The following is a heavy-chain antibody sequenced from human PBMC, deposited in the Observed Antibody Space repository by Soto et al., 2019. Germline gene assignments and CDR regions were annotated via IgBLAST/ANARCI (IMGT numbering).Heavy chain of an antibody. CDR1: GFTFNNYA. D-gene: IGHD3-10*01. CDR3: AKKYHYDSGTYLYHFDY. V-gene: IGHV3-23*01. CDR2: VGWSGSST. Sequence: EVQLLESGGGLVQPGGSLRLSCAASGFTFNNYAMSWVRRAPGKGLEWVSTVGWSGSSTYYADSVKGRFTISSDNSKNTLYLQMSSLRAEATAVYYCAKKYHYDSGTYLYHFDYWGQGTLVIVSS. J-gene: IGHJ4*02.